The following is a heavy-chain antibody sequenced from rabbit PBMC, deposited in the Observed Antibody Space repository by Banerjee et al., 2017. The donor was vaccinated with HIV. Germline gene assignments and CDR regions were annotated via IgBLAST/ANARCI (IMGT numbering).Heavy chain of an antibody. J-gene: IGHJ4*01. CDR2: IDIGDGKT. D-gene: IGHD4-1*01. CDR3: ARAYNSGWGGYFTL. V-gene: IGHV1S40*01. CDR1: GFSFSSSYW. Sequence: QSLEESGGDLVKPGASLTLTCTASGFSFSSSYWICWVRQAPGKGLEWIACIDIGDGKTYYANWAEGRLTISKASSTVDLKMTSLTAADTATYFCARAYNSGWGGYFTLWGQGTLVTVS.